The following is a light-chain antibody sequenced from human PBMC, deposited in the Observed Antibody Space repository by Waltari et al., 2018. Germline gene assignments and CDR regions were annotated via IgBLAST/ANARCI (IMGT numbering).Light chain of an antibody. CDR3: NSRDTSGDVV. Sequence: SSELTQDPAVYVPLGQTVRIACQGDSLRIYYAGWSHQKPGQAPILVIYGKNNRPSGIPDRFSASSSGNTASLTITGAQAEDEGYYYCNSRDTSGDVVFGGGTKLTVL. CDR2: GKN. CDR1: SLRIYY. V-gene: IGLV3-19*01. J-gene: IGLJ2*01.